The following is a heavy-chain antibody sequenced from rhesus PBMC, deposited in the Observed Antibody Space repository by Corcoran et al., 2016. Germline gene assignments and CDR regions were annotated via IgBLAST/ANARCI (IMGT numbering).Heavy chain of an antibody. CDR1: GGSISSGYYY. CDR3: ARDRNGWNNVSY. V-gene: IGHV4-122*02. CDR2: ITYRGST. D-gene: IGHD1-20*01. J-gene: IGHJ4*01. Sequence: QVQLQESGPGLVKPSETLSLTCAVSGGSISSGYYYWSWIRQPPGKGLEWIGYITYRGSTSYNPSLKGRVTISRDTSKNQFSLKLSSVTAADTAVYYCARDRNGWNNVSYWGQGVLVTVSS.